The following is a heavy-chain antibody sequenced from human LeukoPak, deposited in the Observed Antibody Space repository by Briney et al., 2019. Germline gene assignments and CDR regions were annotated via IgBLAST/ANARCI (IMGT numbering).Heavy chain of an antibody. V-gene: IGHV1-2*06. Sequence: ASVKVSCKASGYTFTGYYMRWVRQAPGQGLEWMGRINPNSGGTNYAQKFQGRVTMTRDTSISTAYMELSRLRSDDTAVYYCARFRATVTTLDYWGQGTLVTVSS. J-gene: IGHJ4*02. CDR1: GYTFTGYY. CDR3: ARFRATVTTLDY. D-gene: IGHD4-17*01. CDR2: INPNSGGT.